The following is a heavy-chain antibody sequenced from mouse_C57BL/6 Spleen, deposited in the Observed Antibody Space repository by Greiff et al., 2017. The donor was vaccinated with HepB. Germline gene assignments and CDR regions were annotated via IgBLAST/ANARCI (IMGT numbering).Heavy chain of an antibody. Sequence: QVQLKESGPGLVAPSQCLSITCTVSGFSFTSYAISWVRQPPGKGLEWLGVIWTGGGTNYNSALISRLSISKDNSKRQVSLKMNRLQTDDTARYYCARRYSNYDYFDYWGQGTTLTVSS. CDR1: GFSFTSYA. V-gene: IGHV2-9-1*01. CDR2: IWTGGGT. CDR3: ARRYSNYDYFDY. D-gene: IGHD2-5*01. J-gene: IGHJ2*01.